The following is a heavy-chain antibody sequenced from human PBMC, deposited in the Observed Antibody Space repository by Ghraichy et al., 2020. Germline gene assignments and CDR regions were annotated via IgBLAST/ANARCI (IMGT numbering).Heavy chain of an antibody. Sequence: GGSLRLSCAASGFTFSSYGMHWVRQAPGKGLEWVAFIRYDGSNKYYADSVKGRFTISRDNSKNTLYLQMNSLRAEETAVYYCAKDTGTGNAEDIQLWLRNSYYYYGMDVWGQGTTVTVSS. CDR1: GFTFSSYG. CDR3: AKDTGTGNAEDIQLWLRNSYYYYGMDV. V-gene: IGHV3-30*02. D-gene: IGHD5-18*01. CDR2: IRYDGSNK. J-gene: IGHJ6*02.